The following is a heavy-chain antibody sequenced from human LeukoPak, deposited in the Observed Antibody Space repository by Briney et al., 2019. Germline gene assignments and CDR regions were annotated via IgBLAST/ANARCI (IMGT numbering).Heavy chain of an antibody. CDR2: ISYDGSNK. Sequence: PGGSLRLSCAASGFTFSSYGMHWVRQAPGKGLEWVAVISYDGSNKYYADSVKGRFTISRDNSKNTLYLQMNSLRAEDTAVYYCAKDLSRGNDDYWGQGTLVTVSS. CDR3: AKDLSRGNDDY. D-gene: IGHD4-23*01. V-gene: IGHV3-30*18. J-gene: IGHJ4*02. CDR1: GFTFSSYG.